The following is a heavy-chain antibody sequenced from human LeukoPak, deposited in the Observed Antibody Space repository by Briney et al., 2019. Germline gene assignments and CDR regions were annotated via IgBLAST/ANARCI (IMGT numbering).Heavy chain of an antibody. D-gene: IGHD3-22*01. CDR1: GFTFSSYG. J-gene: IGHJ3*02. CDR2: IRCKAYGGTT. V-gene: IGHV3-49*04. Sequence: GGSLRLSCAASGFTFSSYGMHWVRNATGKGLEWVGFIRCKAYGGTTEYVASVKGRFTISRYDTKSIAYLQMNILKTEDTAVYYCSRGSLARAYYYDSSGPDAFDIWGQGTMVTVSS. CDR3: SRGSLARAYYYDSSGPDAFDI.